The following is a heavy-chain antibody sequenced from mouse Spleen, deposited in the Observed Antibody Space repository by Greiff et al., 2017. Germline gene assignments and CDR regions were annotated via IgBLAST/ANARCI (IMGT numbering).Heavy chain of an antibody. CDR2: ISSGGSYT. D-gene: IGHD1-1*01. V-gene: IGHV5-6*01. Sequence: DVQLQESGGDLVKPGGSLKLSCAASGFTFSSYGMSWVRQTPDKRLEWVATISSGGSYTYYPDSVKGRFTISRDNAKNTLYLQMSSLKSEDTAMYYCARHENYYGSSYWGQGTTLTVSS. J-gene: IGHJ2*01. CDR1: GFTFSSYG. CDR3: ARHENYYGSSY.